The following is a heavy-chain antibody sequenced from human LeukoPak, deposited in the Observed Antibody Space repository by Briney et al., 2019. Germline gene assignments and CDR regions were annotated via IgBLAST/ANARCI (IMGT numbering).Heavy chain of an antibody. J-gene: IGHJ4*02. CDR1: GYTFTGYY. CDR3: ARESNSSHHFDY. D-gene: IGHD5-18*01. V-gene: IGHV1-8*03. Sequence: ASVKVSCKASGYTFTGYYMHWVRQAPGQGLEWMGWMNPNSGNTGYAQKFQGRVTIIRNTSISTAYMELSSLRSEDTAVYYCARESNSSHHFDYWGQGTLVTVSS. CDR2: MNPNSGNT.